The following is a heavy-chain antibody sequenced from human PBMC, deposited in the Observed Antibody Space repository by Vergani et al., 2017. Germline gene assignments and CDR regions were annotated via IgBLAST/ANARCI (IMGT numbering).Heavy chain of an antibody. V-gene: IGHV3-20*01. CDR2: ISFNGLTV. CDR1: GFRFDQCG. CDR3: ARGGLYSFYYFMNV. Sequence: EVELVDSGGKVVRPGGSLRLSCVASGFRFDQCGMMWVRQSPGKGLEWVAGISFNGLTVGYSESVEGRFTISRDNSKKSLFLQMSNVRAEDTASYHCARGGLYSFYYFMNVWVNGTTVKVSS. J-gene: IGHJ6*03. D-gene: IGHD2-15*01.